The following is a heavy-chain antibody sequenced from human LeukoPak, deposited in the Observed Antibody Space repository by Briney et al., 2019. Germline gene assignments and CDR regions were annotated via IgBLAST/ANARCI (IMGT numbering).Heavy chain of an antibody. V-gene: IGHV4-39*07. CDR3: ASHTTPEMATKEPGGGMDV. Sequence: PSETLSLTCTVSGGSISSSSYYWGWIRQPPGKGLEWIGSIYYSGSTYYNPSLKGRVTISVDTSKNQFSLKLSSVTAADTAVYYCASHTTPEMATKEPGGGMDVWGQGTTVTVSS. CDR2: IYYSGST. J-gene: IGHJ6*02. D-gene: IGHD5-24*01. CDR1: GGSISSSSYY.